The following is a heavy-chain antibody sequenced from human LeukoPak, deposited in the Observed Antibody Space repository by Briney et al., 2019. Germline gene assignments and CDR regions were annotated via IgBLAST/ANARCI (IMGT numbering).Heavy chain of an antibody. D-gene: IGHD3-16*02. Sequence: SETLSPTCTVSGGSISSYYWSWIRQPPGKGLEWIGYIYHSGSTYYNPSLKSRVTISVDRSKNQFSLKLSSVTAADTAVYYCARGSWLSSAFDIWGQGTMVTVSS. CDR1: GGSISSYY. J-gene: IGHJ3*02. CDR3: ARGSWLSSAFDI. V-gene: IGHV4-59*12. CDR2: IYHSGST.